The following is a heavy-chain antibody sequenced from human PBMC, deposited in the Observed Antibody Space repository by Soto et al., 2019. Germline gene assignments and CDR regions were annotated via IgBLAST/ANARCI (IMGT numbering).Heavy chain of an antibody. V-gene: IGHV3-13*01. D-gene: IGHD1-26*01. CDR3: ARLGGATSSYYYYGMDV. CDR1: GFTFRSYD. CDR2: IDTAGDT. J-gene: IGHJ6*02. Sequence: GGSLRLSCAASGFTFRSYDMLWVRQATGKGLEWVSRIDTAGDTYYPGSVKGRFTISRENAKSSLYLQMNSLRAGDTAVYYCARLGGATSSYYYYGMDVWGQGTTVTSP.